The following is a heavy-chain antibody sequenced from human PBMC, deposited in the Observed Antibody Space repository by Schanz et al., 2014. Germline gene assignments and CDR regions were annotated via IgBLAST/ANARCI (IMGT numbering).Heavy chain of an antibody. CDR2: IIPILGIA. J-gene: IGHJ4*02. V-gene: IGHV1-69*02. CDR1: GGTFNSYT. CDR3: ARGRGFYDY. D-gene: IGHD3-10*01. Sequence: QVQLVQSGAEVKKPGSSMKVSCKASGGTFNSYTINWVRQAPGQGLEWMGRIIPILGIANYAQKFQGRVTITADRSTSTVYMELSSLRSEDTAVYYCARGRGFYDYWGQGTLVTVSS.